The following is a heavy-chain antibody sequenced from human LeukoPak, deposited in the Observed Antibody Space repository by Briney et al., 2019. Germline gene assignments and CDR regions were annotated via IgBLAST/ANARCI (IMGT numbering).Heavy chain of an antibody. CDR2: ISSSSYV. V-gene: IGHV3-21*01. D-gene: IGHD2-2*02. CDR3: ARVNPYCSSTTCYTDY. CDR1: GFTFSSYS. J-gene: IGHJ4*02. Sequence: GGSLRLSCAASGFTFSSYSMNWVRQAPGKGLEWVSSISSSSYVYYADSVKGRFTISRDNAKNSLYLQMNSLRAEDTAVYYCARVNPYCSSTTCYTDYWVQGTLVTVSS.